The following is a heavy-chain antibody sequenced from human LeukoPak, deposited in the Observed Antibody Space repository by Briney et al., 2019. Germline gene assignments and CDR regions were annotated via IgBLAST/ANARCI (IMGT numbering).Heavy chain of an antibody. CDR3: ARDWEASLLDV. J-gene: IGHJ6*04. Sequence: GGSLRLSCAASGFTFSAYWMHWVRQVPGKGLVWVSRINNDGTATFFADSVKGRFTISRDNAKNSLYLQMNSLRAEDTAVYYCARDWEASLLDVWGKGTTVTVSS. CDR2: INNDGTAT. CDR1: GFTFSAYW. D-gene: IGHD1-26*01. V-gene: IGHV3-74*01.